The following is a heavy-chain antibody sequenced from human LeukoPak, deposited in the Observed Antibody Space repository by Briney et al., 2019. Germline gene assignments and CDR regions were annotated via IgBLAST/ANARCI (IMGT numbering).Heavy chain of an antibody. CDR2: IYSGGST. J-gene: IGHJ4*02. D-gene: IGHD3-10*01. CDR1: GFTVSSNY. CDR3: ARVGLWFGELHEN. V-gene: IGHV3-66*01. Sequence: GGSLRLSCAASGFTVSSNYMSWVRQAPGKGLEWDSVIYSGGSTYYADSVKGRFTISRDNSKNTLYLQMNSLRAEDTAVYYCARVGLWFGELHENWGQGTLVTVSS.